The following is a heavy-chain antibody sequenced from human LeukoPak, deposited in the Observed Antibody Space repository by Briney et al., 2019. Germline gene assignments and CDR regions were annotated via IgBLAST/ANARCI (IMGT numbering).Heavy chain of an antibody. CDR1: GGSISSYY. V-gene: IGHV4-59*12. CDR2: IFYTGST. J-gene: IGHJ3*02. Sequence: SETLSLTCTVSGGSISSYYWSWLRQPPGKGLEWIGYIFYTGSTNYNPSLKSRVTISVDTSKNQFSLELSSVTAADTAVYYCAREVSDAFDIWGQGTMVTVSS. CDR3: AREVSDAFDI.